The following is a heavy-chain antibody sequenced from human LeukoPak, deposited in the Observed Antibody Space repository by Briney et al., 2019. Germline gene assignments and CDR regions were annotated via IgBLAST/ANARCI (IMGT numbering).Heavy chain of an antibody. Sequence: WGSLRLSCAASGFTFSSYEMKWVRQARGKGGEGVSYIRSSGSNIYYADCVKGRFTISRDNAKTSLYLQMNSLRAEDTAVYYCARHYYDSSGSLNWFDPWGQGTLVTVSS. CDR1: GFTFSSYE. CDR3: ARHYYDSSGSLNWFDP. D-gene: IGHD3-22*01. V-gene: IGHV3-48*03. J-gene: IGHJ5*02. CDR2: IRSSGSNI.